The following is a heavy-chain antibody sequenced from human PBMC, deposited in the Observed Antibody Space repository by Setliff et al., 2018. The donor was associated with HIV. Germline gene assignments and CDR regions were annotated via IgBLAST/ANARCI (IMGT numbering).Heavy chain of an antibody. CDR3: AKDGDYSNWDYDAFDT. V-gene: IGHV3-30*02. CDR2: INYDESYE. D-gene: IGHD1-7*01. Sequence: GGSLRLSCAASGFTFSAHGMHWVRQAPGKGLEWVAFINYDESYEYYADSVKGRVTISRDNSKNTVDLQMNSLRAEDTAVYYCAKDGDYSNWDYDAFDTWGQGTMVTVSS. J-gene: IGHJ3*02. CDR1: GFTFSAHG.